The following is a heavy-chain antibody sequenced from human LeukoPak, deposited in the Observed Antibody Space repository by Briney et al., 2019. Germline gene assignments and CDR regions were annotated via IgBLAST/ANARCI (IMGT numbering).Heavy chain of an antibody. CDR3: ARDLFYSVSGTYYNVGRVFNY. CDR1: GGTFSNYA. J-gene: IGHJ4*02. Sequence: GSSVKVSCKASGGTFSNYAISWVRQAPGQGLEWMGWINPNSGGTNYAQKFQGRVTMTRDTSITTAYMELTSLRSDDTAVYYCARDLFYSVSGTYYNVGRVFNYWGQGTLVTVSS. CDR2: INPNSGGT. V-gene: IGHV1-2*02. D-gene: IGHD3-10*01.